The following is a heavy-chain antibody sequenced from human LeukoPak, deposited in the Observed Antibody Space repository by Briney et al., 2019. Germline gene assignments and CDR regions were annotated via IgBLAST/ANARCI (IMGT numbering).Heavy chain of an antibody. V-gene: IGHV3-33*01. CDR3: ARAHIFLSDTAMVKVDYFDY. CDR1: GFTFSSYG. J-gene: IGHJ4*02. CDR2: IWYDGTNK. Sequence: PGRSLRLSCAASGFTFSSYGMHWVRQAPGKGLEWVAVIWYDGTNKYYADSVKGRFTISRDNSKNTPYLQVNSLRAEDTAVYYCARAHIFLSDTAMVKVDYFDYWGQGTLVTVSS. D-gene: IGHD5-18*01.